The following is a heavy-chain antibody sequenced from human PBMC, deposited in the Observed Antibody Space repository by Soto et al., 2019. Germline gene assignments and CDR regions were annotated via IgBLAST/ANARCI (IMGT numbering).Heavy chain of an antibody. J-gene: IGHJ4*02. V-gene: IGHV3-23*01. D-gene: IGHD2-2*02. CDR3: AKDSDVYTLGPNGNFNY. CDR1: GFTFSSYA. CDR2: ISGSGGST. Sequence: ASLRLSCAASGFTFSSYAMSLDRQAPEKGLEWVSAISGSGGSTCYADSVKGRLSISRDNSKNTLYLQMNSLRAEDAAVYFCAKDSDVYTLGPNGNFNYWGQGTLVTVSS.